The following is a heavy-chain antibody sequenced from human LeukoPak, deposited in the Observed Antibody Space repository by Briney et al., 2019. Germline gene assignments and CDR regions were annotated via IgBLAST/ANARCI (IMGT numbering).Heavy chain of an antibody. CDR2: IHYSGST. J-gene: IGHJ4*02. D-gene: IGHD5-24*01. V-gene: IGHV4-59*01. CDR1: GGSTSGFY. CDR3: ARTLPHGNNDC. Sequence: SETLSLTCTVSGGSTSGFYWSWIRQPPGKGLEWIGYIHYSGSTNYNPSLKSRVTISVDTSKNQFSLKLSSVTAADTAVYYCARTLPHGNNDCWGQGTLVTVSS.